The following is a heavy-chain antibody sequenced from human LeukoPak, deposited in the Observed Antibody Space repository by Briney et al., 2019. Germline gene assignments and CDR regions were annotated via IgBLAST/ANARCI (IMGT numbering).Heavy chain of an antibody. J-gene: IGHJ4*02. Sequence: GATVKVSCKASGGTFSSYAISWVRQAPGQGLEWMGGIIPIFGTANYAQKFQGRVTITADESTSTAYMELSSLRSEDTAVYYCASTSPGLLPNFDYWGQGTLVTVSS. V-gene: IGHV1-69*13. D-gene: IGHD3-22*01. CDR2: IIPIFGTA. CDR1: GGTFSSYA. CDR3: ASTSPGLLPNFDY.